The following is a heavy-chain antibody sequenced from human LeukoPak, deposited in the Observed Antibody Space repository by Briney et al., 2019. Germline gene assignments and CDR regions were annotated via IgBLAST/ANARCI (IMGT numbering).Heavy chain of an antibody. CDR3: ARVDRNYYDFWSGYSGNIDY. CDR2: INPNSGGT. D-gene: IGHD3-3*01. Sequence: ASVKVSCKASGYTFTGYYMHWVRQAPGQGLEWMRWINPNSGGTNYAQKFQGRVTMTRDTSISTAYMELSRLRSDDTAVYYCARVDRNYYDFWSGYSGNIDYWGQGTLVTVSS. CDR1: GYTFTGYY. J-gene: IGHJ4*02. V-gene: IGHV1-2*02.